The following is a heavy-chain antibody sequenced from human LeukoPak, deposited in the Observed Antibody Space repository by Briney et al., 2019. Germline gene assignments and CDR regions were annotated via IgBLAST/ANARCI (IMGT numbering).Heavy chain of an antibody. CDR2: IYGGGNT. J-gene: IGHJ3*02. CDR3: ARVSTNVLDAFDI. D-gene: IGHD3-10*01. V-gene: IGHV3-53*01. CDR1: GFTVSSNY. Sequence: GGSLRLSCAASGFTVSSNYMSWVRQAPGKGLEWVSVIYGGGNTYYADSVKGRFTISRDTFKNTVNLQMNSLRAEDTAVYYCARVSTNVLDAFDIWGQGTMVTVSS.